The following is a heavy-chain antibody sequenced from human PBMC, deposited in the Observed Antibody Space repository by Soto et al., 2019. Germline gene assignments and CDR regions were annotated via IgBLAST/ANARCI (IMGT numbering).Heavy chain of an antibody. D-gene: IGHD5-12*01. V-gene: IGHV3-23*01. Sequence: GGSLRLSCAASGFTFHTYAMTWVRQAPEKGLEWVSAITGGGGRTYYADSVKGRFTISRDNSKNTLYLQVNSLRVEDTAVYYCAKRGFDSGGWDYYALDVWGQGTAVTVSS. CDR1: GFTFHTYA. CDR2: ITGGGGRT. CDR3: AKRGFDSGGWDYYALDV. J-gene: IGHJ6*02.